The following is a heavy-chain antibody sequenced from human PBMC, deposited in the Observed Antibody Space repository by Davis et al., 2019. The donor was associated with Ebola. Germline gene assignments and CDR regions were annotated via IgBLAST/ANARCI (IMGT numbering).Heavy chain of an antibody. CDR3: AREGSSIAARLPWFDP. CDR1: GYTFTSYG. Sequence: ASVKVSCKASGYTFTSYGITWVRQAPGQGLEWMGRISAYNGNTNYAQKFQGRVTMTRDTSISTAYMELSRLRSDDTAVYYCAREGSSIAARLPWFDPWGQGTLVTVSS. J-gene: IGHJ5*02. CDR2: ISAYNGNT. V-gene: IGHV1-18*04. D-gene: IGHD6-6*01.